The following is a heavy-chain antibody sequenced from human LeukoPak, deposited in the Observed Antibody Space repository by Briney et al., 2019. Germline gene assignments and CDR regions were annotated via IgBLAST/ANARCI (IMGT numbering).Heavy chain of an antibody. CDR1: GGSISSSSYY. J-gene: IGHJ6*03. CDR2: IYYSGST. CDR3: ARLLSYDVLTDNYYKYYMDV. D-gene: IGHD3-9*01. Sequence: PSETLSLTCTVSGGSISSSSYYWGWIRQPPGKGLEWIGSIYYSGSTYYNPSLKSRVTISVDTSKNQFSLKLSSVTAADTALYYCARLLSYDVLTDNYYKYYMDVWGKGTTVIVSS. V-gene: IGHV4-39*01.